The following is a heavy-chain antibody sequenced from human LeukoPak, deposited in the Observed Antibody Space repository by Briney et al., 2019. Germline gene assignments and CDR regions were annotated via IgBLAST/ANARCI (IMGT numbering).Heavy chain of an antibody. D-gene: IGHD3-10*01. Sequence: SETLSLTCTVSDGSISSSSYYWGWIRQPPGKGLEWIGSIYYGSVFYSVSTYYNPSLKSRVTMSGDTSKNQFSLKLSSVTAADTAAYYCARDSYYFDYWGQGTLVTVSS. CDR1: DGSISSSSYY. CDR2: IYYGSVFYSVST. V-gene: IGHV4-39*07. J-gene: IGHJ4*02. CDR3: ARDSYYFDY.